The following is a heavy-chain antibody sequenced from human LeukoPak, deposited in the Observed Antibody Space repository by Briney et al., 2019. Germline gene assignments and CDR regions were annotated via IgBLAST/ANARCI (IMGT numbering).Heavy chain of an antibody. Sequence: GGSLRLSCAASGFTFSTHAMTWVRQAPGKGLEWVSAISGSGNSPYYADSVKGRFTISRDNAKNSLYLQMNSLRAEDTALYYCAKESDGMDVWGQGTTVTVSS. CDR1: GFTFSTHA. V-gene: IGHV3-23*01. J-gene: IGHJ6*02. CDR2: ISGSGNSP. CDR3: AKESDGMDV.